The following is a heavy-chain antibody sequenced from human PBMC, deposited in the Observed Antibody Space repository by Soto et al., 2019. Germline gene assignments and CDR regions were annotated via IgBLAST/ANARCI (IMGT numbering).Heavy chain of an antibody. CDR3: ARDDGGRDGFNYDGFNV. CDR2: MYNSEST. D-gene: IGHD5-12*01. Sequence: PSETLSHTCTVSAGSSTSYYWSWIRQPPGKGLEWVGYMYNSESTNYYPSLKSRVTISVDMSKSRLSLRLSSVPAADTAVYFCARDDGGRDGFNYDGFNVCGQGTMVTVS. CDR1: AGSSTSYY. V-gene: IGHV4-59*01. J-gene: IGHJ3*01.